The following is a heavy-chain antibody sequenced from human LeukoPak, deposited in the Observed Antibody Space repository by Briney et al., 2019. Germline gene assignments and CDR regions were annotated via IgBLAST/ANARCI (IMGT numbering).Heavy chain of an antibody. J-gene: IGHJ6*02. Sequence: ASVKVSCKASGYTFTSYDINWVRQATGQGLEWMGWMNPNSGNTGYAQKFQGRVTMTRNTSISTAYMELSSLRSEDTAVYYCARPQYSSGWWGGNYYYGMDVWGQGTTVTVSS. CDR1: GYTFTSYD. D-gene: IGHD6-19*01. CDR3: ARPQYSSGWWGGNYYYGMDV. V-gene: IGHV1-8*01. CDR2: MNPNSGNT.